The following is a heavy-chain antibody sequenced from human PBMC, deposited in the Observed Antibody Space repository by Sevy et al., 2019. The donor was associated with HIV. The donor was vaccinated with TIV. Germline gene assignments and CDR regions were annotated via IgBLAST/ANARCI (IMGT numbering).Heavy chain of an antibody. Sequence: GEALKISWKGSGYSFTSYWIGWVRQMPGKGLEWGGIIYPGDCDTRYSPSLEGQVTISAGKSNSTAYLQWSSLKASDTAMYYCARRGVGATLDYWGQGTLVTVSS. CDR3: ARRGVGATLDY. D-gene: IGHD1-26*01. V-gene: IGHV5-51*01. CDR2: IYPGDCDT. J-gene: IGHJ4*02. CDR1: GYSFTSYW.